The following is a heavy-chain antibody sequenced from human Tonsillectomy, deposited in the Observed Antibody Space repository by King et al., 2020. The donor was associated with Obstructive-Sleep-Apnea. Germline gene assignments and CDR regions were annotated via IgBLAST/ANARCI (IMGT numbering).Heavy chain of an antibody. J-gene: IGHJ4*02. CDR2: MYYSGNT. V-gene: IGHV4-59*08. CDR1: GDSISNYY. D-gene: IGHD5-12*01. CDR3: ARHRGVEDYGGYGDYFDY. Sequence: QLQESGPGLVKPSETLSLTCAVSGDSISNYYWSWIRQSPGKGLEWIGYMYYSGNTNYNPSLKSRVTISVDTSKIQFSLRLGSVTAADTAVYYCARHRGVEDYGGYGDYFDYWGQGTLVTVSS.